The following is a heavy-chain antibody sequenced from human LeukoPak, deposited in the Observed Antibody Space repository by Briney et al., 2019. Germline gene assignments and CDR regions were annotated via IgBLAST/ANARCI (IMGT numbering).Heavy chain of an antibody. V-gene: IGHV3-30*18. D-gene: IGHD2-21*02. J-gene: IGHJ4*02. CDR2: ISYDGSNK. CDR3: AKDKGSVVTATLGLDY. CDR1: GFTFSSYG. Sequence: GRSLRLSCAASGFTFSSYGMHWVRQAPGKGLEWVAVISYDGSNKYYADSVKGRFTISRDNSKNTLYLQMNSLRAEDTAVYYCAKDKGSVVTATLGLDYWGQGTLVTVSP.